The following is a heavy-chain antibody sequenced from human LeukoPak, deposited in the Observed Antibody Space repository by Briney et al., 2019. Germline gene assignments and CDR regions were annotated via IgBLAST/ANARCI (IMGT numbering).Heavy chain of an antibody. Sequence: ASVKVSCKASGYTFTGYYMHWVRQAPGQGLEWMGRINPNSGGTNYAQKFQGRVTMTRDTSISTAYMELSRLRSDDTAVYYCAREEPLTIFGGDGMDVWGQGTTVTVSS. CDR3: AREEPLTIFGGDGMDV. J-gene: IGHJ6*02. V-gene: IGHV1-2*06. CDR2: INPNSGGT. CDR1: GYTFTGYY. D-gene: IGHD3-3*01.